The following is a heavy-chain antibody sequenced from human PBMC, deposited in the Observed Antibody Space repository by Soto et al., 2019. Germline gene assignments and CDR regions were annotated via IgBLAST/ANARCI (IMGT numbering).Heavy chain of an antibody. CDR1: GDTFTANY. CDR3: ARWEQLVLGFDI. Sequence: GASVKVSCKASGDTFTANYIHWVRQAPGQGFEWMGWINPNSGGTNFAQKFQGRVTVTRDTSISTAYMELTSLRSDDTAVYYCARWEQLVLGFDIWGQGTMVTVSS. J-gene: IGHJ3*02. CDR2: INPNSGGT. V-gene: IGHV1-2*02. D-gene: IGHD6-6*01.